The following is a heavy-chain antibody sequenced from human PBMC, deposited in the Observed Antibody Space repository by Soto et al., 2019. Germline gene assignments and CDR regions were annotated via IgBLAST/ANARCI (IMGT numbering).Heavy chain of an antibody. CDR3: ARGGSGYVWFNEF. CDR2: IIPVFSTA. CDR1: GGLFSSYA. D-gene: IGHD3-22*01. Sequence: QEQLVQSGAEVKKPGSSVKVSCKASGGLFSSYAISWVRQAPGQGLGWMGGIIPVFSTAYYAQKFQGRVTITADESTNTAYMELSSLRSEDTAIYYCARGGSGYVWFNEFWGQGSLVTVSS. V-gene: IGHV1-69*01. J-gene: IGHJ4*02.